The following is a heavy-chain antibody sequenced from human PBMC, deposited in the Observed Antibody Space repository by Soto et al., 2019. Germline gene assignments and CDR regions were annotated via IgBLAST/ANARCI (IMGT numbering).Heavy chain of an antibody. J-gene: IGHJ6*02. CDR1: GFSLSNARMG. Sequence: QVTLKESGPVLVKPTETLTLTCTVSGFSLSNARMGVSWIRQPPGKALEWLAHIFSKDEKSYSTSLKSRLTISKDTSKSQVVLTMTNMDPVDTATYYCARIWGPYYYYGMDVWGQGTTVTVSS. CDR2: IFSKDEK. CDR3: ARIWGPYYYYGMDV. D-gene: IGHD7-27*01. V-gene: IGHV2-26*01.